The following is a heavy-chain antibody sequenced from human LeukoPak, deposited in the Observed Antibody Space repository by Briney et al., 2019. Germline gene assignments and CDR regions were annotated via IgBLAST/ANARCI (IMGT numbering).Heavy chain of an antibody. CDR2: INGAGDGI. CDR1: GFTFKNYA. Sequence: PGGSLRLSCAASGFTFKNYAMNWVRQAPGKGLEWVSGINGAGDGIYYADSVKGRFTISRDNSKNTLYLQINTLRAEDTAVYCCAKDRPSGMDLWGQGTLLTVSS. V-gene: IGHV3-23*01. D-gene: IGHD2-15*01. CDR3: AKDRPSGMDL. J-gene: IGHJ5*02.